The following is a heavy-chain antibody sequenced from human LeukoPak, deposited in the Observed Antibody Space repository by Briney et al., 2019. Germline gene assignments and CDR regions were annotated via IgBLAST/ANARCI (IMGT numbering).Heavy chain of an antibody. CDR1: GYSFPSFG. J-gene: IGHJ4*02. Sequence: ASVKVSCKASGYSFPSFGISWVRQAPGQGLEWMGWINTKTGNPTYAPGFTGRSVFSLETSVTTAHLQISSLKAEDTAVYYCGRGRGPHLNNGKYFFVDYWGQGTRVTVSS. CDR2: INTKTGNP. CDR3: GRGRGPHLNNGKYFFVDY. D-gene: IGHD2/OR15-2a*01. V-gene: IGHV7-4-1*02.